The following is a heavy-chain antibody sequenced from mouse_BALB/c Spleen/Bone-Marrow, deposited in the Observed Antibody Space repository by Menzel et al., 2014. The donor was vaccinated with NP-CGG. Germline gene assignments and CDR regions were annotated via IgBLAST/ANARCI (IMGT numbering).Heavy chain of an antibody. CDR3: ALLGYDGYFDV. J-gene: IGHJ1*01. CDR1: GFDFSRYW. V-gene: IGHV4-1*02. CDR2: INPDSSTI. Sequence: EVQGVESGGGLVQPGGSLKLSCAASGFDFSRYWMSWVRQAPGKGLEWIGEINPDSSTINYTPSLKDKFIISRDNAKNTLFLQMSKVRSEDAALYYCALLGYDGYFDVWGAGTTVTVSS. D-gene: IGHD2-2*01.